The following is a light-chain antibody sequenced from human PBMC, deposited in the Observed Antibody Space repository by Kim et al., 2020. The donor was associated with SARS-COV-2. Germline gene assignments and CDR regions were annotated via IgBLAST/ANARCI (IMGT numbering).Light chain of an antibody. CDR3: QQYDDLPPYT. CDR2: DAS. Sequence: ASLADTVTITCQASQDINNYLNWYQQKPGKAPKLLIYDASNLQTGVPSRFSGSGSGTDFTFTISGLQPEDFATYYCQQYDDLPPYTFGQGTKLEI. CDR1: QDINNY. V-gene: IGKV1-33*01. J-gene: IGKJ2*01.